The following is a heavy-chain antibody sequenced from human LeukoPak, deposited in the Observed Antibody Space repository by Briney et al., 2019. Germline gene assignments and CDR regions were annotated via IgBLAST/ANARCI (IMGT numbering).Heavy chain of an antibody. Sequence: GGSLRLSCAASGFTFSDYYMSWIRQAPGKGLEWVSAISGSGGSTYYADSVKGRFTISRDNSKNTLYLQMNSLRAEDTAVYYCAKDRTAIGYWGQGTLVTVSS. J-gene: IGHJ4*02. V-gene: IGHV3-23*01. D-gene: IGHD2-21*02. CDR2: ISGSGGST. CDR1: GFTFSDYY. CDR3: AKDRTAIGY.